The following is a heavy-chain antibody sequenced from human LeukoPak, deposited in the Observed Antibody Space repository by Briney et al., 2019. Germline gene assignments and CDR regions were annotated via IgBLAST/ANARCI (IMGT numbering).Heavy chain of an antibody. V-gene: IGHV4-30-2*01. Sequence: SETLSLTCAVSGGSISSGGYSWSWIRQPPGKGLEWIGYIYHSGSTYYNPSLKSRVTISVDRSKNQFSLKLSSVTAADTAVYYCARGRVGGFDYWGQGTLVTVSS. J-gene: IGHJ4*02. CDR3: ARGRVGGFDY. CDR1: GGSISSGGYS. CDR2: IYHSGST. D-gene: IGHD2-15*01.